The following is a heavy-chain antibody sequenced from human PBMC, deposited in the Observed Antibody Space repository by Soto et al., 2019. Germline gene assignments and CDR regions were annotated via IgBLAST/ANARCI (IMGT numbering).Heavy chain of an antibody. CDR3: ARVGGGGSEYCYDY. CDR1: GYTFTRYN. D-gene: IGHD2-15*01. J-gene: IGHJ4*02. CDR2: INPSGGTT. V-gene: IGHV1-46*01. Sequence: ASVKVSCKASGYTFTRYNVHWVRQAPGQGLEWMAIINPSGGTTYYVQKFEGRVTLTTDTSTSTVYMELSSLRSDDTAVYYCARVGGGGSEYCYDYWGQGTLVTVS.